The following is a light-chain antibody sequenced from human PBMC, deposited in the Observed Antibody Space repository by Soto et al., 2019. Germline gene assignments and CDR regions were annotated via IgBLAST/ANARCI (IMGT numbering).Light chain of an antibody. CDR1: QSVRSY. J-gene: IGKJ1*01. CDR3: QQYGRSLRT. CDR2: GAS. V-gene: IGKV3-20*01. Sequence: EIVLTQSPGTLSLSPGERATLSCRASQSVRSYLAWYQQKPGQAPRLLIYGASNRATGIPDRFSGSGSGTDFTLTISRLAPEDFAVYYCQQYGRSLRTFGQGTKVERK.